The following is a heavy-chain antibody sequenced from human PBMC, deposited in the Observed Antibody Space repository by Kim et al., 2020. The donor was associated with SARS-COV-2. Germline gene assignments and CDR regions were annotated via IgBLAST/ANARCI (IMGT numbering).Heavy chain of an antibody. CDR1: GFTVSSNY. J-gene: IGHJ4*02. D-gene: IGHD5-18*01. CDR2: IYSGGST. Sequence: GGSLRLSCAASGFTVSSNYMSWVRQAPGKGLEWVSVIYSGGSTYYADSVKGRFTISRHNSKNTLYLQMNSLRAEDTAVYYCARGNSYGIGYYFDYWGQGTLVTVSA. V-gene: IGHV3-53*04. CDR3: ARGNSYGIGYYFDY.